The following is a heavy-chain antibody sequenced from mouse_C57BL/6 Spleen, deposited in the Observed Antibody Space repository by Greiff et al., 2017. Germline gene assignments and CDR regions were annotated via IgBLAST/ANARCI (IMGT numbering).Heavy chain of an antibody. J-gene: IGHJ2*01. CDR2: IDPETGGT. Sequence: VKLVESGAELVRPGASVTLSCKASGYTFTDYEMHWVKQTPVHGLEWIGAIDPETGGTAYNQKFKGKAILTADKSSSTAYMELRSLTSEDSAVYYCTNKLGPFDYWGQGTTLTVSS. CDR3: TNKLGPFDY. D-gene: IGHD4-1*01. V-gene: IGHV1-15*01. CDR1: GYTFTDYE.